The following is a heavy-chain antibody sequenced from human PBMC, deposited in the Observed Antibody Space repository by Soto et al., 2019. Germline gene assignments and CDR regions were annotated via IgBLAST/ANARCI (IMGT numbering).Heavy chain of an antibody. Sequence: ASVKVSCKTSGYTFTSNYVHWVRQAPGQGFEWMGVINPNGGITTYAQKFQGRVTMTRDTSTSTFFMELRRLTSEDTAVYYCARDHSHFDSYWWLDPSGQGTLVTVSS. V-gene: IGHV1-46*01. CDR2: INPNGGIT. CDR1: GYTFTSNY. CDR3: ARDHSHFDSYWWLDP. J-gene: IGHJ5*02. D-gene: IGHD2-15*01.